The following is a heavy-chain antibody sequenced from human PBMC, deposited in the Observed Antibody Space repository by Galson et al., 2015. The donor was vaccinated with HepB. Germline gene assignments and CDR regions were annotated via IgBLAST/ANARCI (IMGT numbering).Heavy chain of an antibody. CDR3: TTPPPYGDYFFAY. CDR1: GGSISSSNYY. V-gene: IGHV4-39*01. Sequence: SETLSLTCTVSGGSISSSNYYWGWIRQPPGKGLEWIGNIHYSGSIYYNPSLKSRVTISVDTSKNQFSLKLSSVTAADTAVYYCTTPPPYGDYFFAYWGQGTLVTVSS. CDR2: IHYSGSI. J-gene: IGHJ4*02. D-gene: IGHD4-17*01.